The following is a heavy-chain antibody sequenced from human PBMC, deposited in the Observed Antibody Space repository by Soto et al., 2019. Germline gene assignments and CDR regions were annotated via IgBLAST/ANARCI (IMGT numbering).Heavy chain of an antibody. CDR1: GFTFSSYE. J-gene: IGHJ4*02. CDR3: SYGGIAASVGY. D-gene: IGHD6-13*01. Sequence: EVQLVESGGGLVQPGGSLRLSCAASGFTFSSYEMNWVRQAPGKGLEWVSYISSSGRTIYYADSVKGRFTISRDNAKNSLYLQMNSLRAEDTAVYYCSYGGIAASVGYWGQGTLVTVSS. V-gene: IGHV3-48*03. CDR2: ISSSGRTI.